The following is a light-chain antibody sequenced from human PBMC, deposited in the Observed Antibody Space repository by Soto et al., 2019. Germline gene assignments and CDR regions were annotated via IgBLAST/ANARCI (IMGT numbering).Light chain of an antibody. V-gene: IGLV2-14*01. Sequence: QSVMTQPASVSGSPGQSITISCTGTRSDVGGYNYVSWYQQHPGKAPKLMIYEVSNRPSGVSNRFSCSKSGNTAYLTISGLQAEDEADYYCSSYTSSSTWVFGGGAKLTVI. J-gene: IGLJ3*02. CDR2: EVS. CDR3: SSYTSSSTWV. CDR1: RSDVGGYNY.